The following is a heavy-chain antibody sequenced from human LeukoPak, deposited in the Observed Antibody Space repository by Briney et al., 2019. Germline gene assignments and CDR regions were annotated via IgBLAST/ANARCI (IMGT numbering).Heavy chain of an antibody. J-gene: IGHJ3*02. V-gene: IGHV3-30*18. CDR1: GVTFSNYD. D-gene: IGHD5-24*01. CDR3: AKGVRDGYRLDTFDI. Sequence: GGSLRLSCAASGVTFSNYDMHWVRQAPGEGLEWVAFISYDGTNKYYADSVKGRFTFSRDNSKYTLYLQMNSLRAEDTAVYYCAKGVRDGYRLDTFDIWGQRTMVTVSS. CDR2: ISYDGTNK.